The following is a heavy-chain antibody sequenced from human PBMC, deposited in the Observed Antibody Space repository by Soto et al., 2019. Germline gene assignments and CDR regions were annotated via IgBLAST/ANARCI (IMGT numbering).Heavy chain of an antibody. D-gene: IGHD2-8*01. CDR2: IRNAGSNE. V-gene: IGHV3-33*01. J-gene: IGHJ4*02. Sequence: PGGSLRLSCAASGFTFSTYDMHWVRQAPGKGLEWVAVIRNAGSNEYYRDSVKGRFTISRDNAKNSLYLQMNSLRAEDTAVYYCARDLNPRQEMLYALLGYWGQGTLVTVSS. CDR3: ARDLNPRQEMLYALLGY. CDR1: GFTFSTYD.